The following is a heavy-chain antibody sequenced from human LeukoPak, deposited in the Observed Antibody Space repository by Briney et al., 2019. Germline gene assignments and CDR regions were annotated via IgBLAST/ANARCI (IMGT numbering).Heavy chain of an antibody. CDR1: GYTFTDYY. V-gene: IGHV1-2*02. CDR3: ARGYIAAAGIDY. J-gene: IGHJ4*02. CDR2: INPNSGGT. Sequence: ASVKVSCKASGYTFTDYYVHWVRQAPGQGLEWMGWINPNSGGTHYAQKFQGRVTVTRDTSITTTYMDLSSLRSDDTAVYYCARGYIAAAGIDYRGQGTLVTVSS. D-gene: IGHD6-13*01.